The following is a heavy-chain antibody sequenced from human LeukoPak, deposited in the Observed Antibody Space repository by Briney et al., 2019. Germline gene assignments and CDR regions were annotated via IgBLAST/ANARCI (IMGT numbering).Heavy chain of an antibody. CDR1: GFTFSSYW. Sequence: GGSLRLSCAASGFTFSSYWMSWVRQAPGKGLEWVANIKQDGSEKYYVDSVKGRFTISRDNAKNSLYLQMNNLRAEDTAVYYCARGLGYSSSWYRRNFDYWGQGTLVTVSS. J-gene: IGHJ4*02. V-gene: IGHV3-7*01. D-gene: IGHD6-13*01. CDR2: IKQDGSEK. CDR3: ARGLGYSSSWYRRNFDY.